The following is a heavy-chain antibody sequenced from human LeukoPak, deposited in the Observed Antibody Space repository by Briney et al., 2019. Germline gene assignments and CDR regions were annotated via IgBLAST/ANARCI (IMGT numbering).Heavy chain of an antibody. CDR2: ISGSGFNT. D-gene: IGHD2-15*01. V-gene: IGHV3-23*01. Sequence: GGSLRLSSAASGFTFTSYAMSWVRQAPGKGLEWVSGISGSGFNTYYAHSVKGRFTISRDNSKDTLFLQMNSLRAEDTAVYYCAPGSYFDYWGQGTLVTVSS. CDR3: APGSYFDY. CDR1: GFTFTSYA. J-gene: IGHJ4*02.